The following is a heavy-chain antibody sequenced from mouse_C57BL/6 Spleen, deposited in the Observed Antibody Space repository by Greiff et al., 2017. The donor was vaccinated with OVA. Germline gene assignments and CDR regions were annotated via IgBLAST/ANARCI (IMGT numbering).Heavy chain of an antibody. Sequence: QVQLQESGAELARPGASVKLSCKASGYTFTSYGISWVKQRTGQGLEWIGEIYPRSGNTYYNEKFKGKATLTADKSSSTAYMELHSLTSEDAAVYFCARHGNYWYFDVWGTGTTVTVSS. D-gene: IGHD2-1*01. CDR3: ARHGNYWYFDV. CDR2: IYPRSGNT. V-gene: IGHV1-81*01. J-gene: IGHJ1*03. CDR1: GYTFTSYG.